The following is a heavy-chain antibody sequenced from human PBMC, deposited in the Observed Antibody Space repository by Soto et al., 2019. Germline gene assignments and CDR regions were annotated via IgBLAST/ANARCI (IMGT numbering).Heavy chain of an antibody. J-gene: IGHJ4*02. CDR1: GFSFSSFV. CDR2: LSGSDGKT. CDR3: ARWSFLDH. Sequence: EVQLLESGGRLVQPGGSLRLSCATSGFSFSSFVMSWVRQAPGKGLEWVSSLSGSDGKTYYADSVKGRFSMSTDTSKSTLYLEMNILRAEDAAVYYCARWSFLDHWGQGTRVTVS. D-gene: IGHD1-26*01. V-gene: IGHV3-23*01.